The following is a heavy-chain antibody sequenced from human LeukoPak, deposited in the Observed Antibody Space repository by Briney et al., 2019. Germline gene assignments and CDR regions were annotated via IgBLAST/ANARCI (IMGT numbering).Heavy chain of an antibody. CDR2: IIPIFGTA. V-gene: IGHV1-69*13. CDR1: GYIFTSYG. CDR3: ARDGHDSSGYYGGYCY. J-gene: IGHJ4*02. D-gene: IGHD3-22*01. Sequence: ASVKVSCKASGYIFTSYGISWVRQAPGQGLEWMGGIIPIFGTANYAQKFQGRVTITADESTSTAYMELSSLRSEDTAVYYCARDGHDSSGYYGGYCYWGQGTLVTVSS.